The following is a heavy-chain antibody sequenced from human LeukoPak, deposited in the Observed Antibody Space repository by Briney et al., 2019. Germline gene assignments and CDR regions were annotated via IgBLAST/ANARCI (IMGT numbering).Heavy chain of an antibody. CDR3: ARYAVVPAALDY. Sequence: GGSLRLSCAASGFTFRSYATHGGRHGPGKGQEGVGVISYDGSNKNYADSVKGRFTISRDNSKDTLYLQMNSLRAEDTAVYYCARYAVVPAALDYWGQGTLVTVSS. J-gene: IGHJ4*02. CDR2: ISYDGSNK. CDR1: GFTFRSYA. D-gene: IGHD2-2*01. V-gene: IGHV3-30*04.